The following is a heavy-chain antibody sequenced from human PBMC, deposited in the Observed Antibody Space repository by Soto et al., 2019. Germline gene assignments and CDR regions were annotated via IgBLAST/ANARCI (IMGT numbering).Heavy chain of an antibody. CDR2: ISWNSGSI. V-gene: IGHV3-9*01. CDR3: AKDRGLVLSFYFDY. CDR1: GFTFDAYA. J-gene: IGHJ4*02. D-gene: IGHD6-19*01. Sequence: EVQLVESGGGVVQPGRSLRLSCAASGFTFDAYAMHWVRRAPGKGVELVSGISWNSGSIGYADSVKGRFTISRDNAKNSLYLQMNSLRAEDTALYYCAKDRGLVLSFYFDYWGQGTLVTVSS.